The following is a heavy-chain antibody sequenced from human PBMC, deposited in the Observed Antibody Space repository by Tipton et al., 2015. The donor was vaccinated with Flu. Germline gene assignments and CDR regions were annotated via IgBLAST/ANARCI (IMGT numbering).Heavy chain of an antibody. J-gene: IGHJ4*02. CDR1: GYTFISDW. V-gene: IGHV5-51*03. Sequence: VQLVQSGAEVKKPGESLKISCKGSGYTFISDWIGWVRQMPGKGLEWMGIIYPYDSDTRLSPSFQGQVTISADKSISTAYLQWSSLEASDTAMYYCVRRGPRTGDLAYWGQGTLVTVSS. D-gene: IGHD7-27*01. CDR3: VRRGPRTGDLAY. CDR2: IYPYDSDT.